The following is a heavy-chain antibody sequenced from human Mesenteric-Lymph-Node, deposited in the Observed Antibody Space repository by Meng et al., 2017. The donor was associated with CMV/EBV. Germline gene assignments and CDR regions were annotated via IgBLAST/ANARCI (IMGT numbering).Heavy chain of an antibody. CDR1: GFTFSDAW. Sequence: GESLKISCAGSGFTFSDAWMTWVRQAPGKGLEWVGRIKTKNDGGATDYAAPVKGRFLISRDDSKNTLYLQMNSLKIEDTAIYYCTTGAAGVYLDYWGQGTLVTVSS. CDR2: IKTKNDGGAT. V-gene: IGHV3-15*01. J-gene: IGHJ4*02. D-gene: IGHD3-10*01. CDR3: TTGAAGVYLDY.